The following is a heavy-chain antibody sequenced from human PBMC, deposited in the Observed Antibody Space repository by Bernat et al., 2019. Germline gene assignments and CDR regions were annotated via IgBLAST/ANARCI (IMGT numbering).Heavy chain of an antibody. CDR2: ISYDGSNK. Sequence: QVQLVESGGGVVQPGRSLRLSCAASGFTFSSYAMHWVRQAPGKGLEWVAVISYDGSNKYYADSVKGRFTISRDNSKNTMYLQMSSLRAEDTAVYYCARRNELNWFDPWGQGTLVTVSS. CDR3: ARRNELNWFDP. CDR1: GFTFSSYA. J-gene: IGHJ5*02. D-gene: IGHD1-1*01. V-gene: IGHV3-30-3*01.